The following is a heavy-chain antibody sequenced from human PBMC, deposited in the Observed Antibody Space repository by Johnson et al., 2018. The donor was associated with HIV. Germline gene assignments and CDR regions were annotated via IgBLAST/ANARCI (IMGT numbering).Heavy chain of an antibody. CDR2: IRYAGSNK. CDR3: AKDGTPVTYCGGDCYRHAFDI. V-gene: IGHV3-30*02. J-gene: IGHJ3*02. CDR1: GFTFSSYG. D-gene: IGHD2-21*01. Sequence: QMLLVESGGGVVQPGGSLRLSCAASGFTFSSYGMHWVRQAPGKGLERVAFIRYAGSNKYYADSVKGRSTISTANSMNTLYLKMNSLRAEDTAVYYCAKDGTPVTYCGGDCYRHAFDIWCQGTMVTVSS.